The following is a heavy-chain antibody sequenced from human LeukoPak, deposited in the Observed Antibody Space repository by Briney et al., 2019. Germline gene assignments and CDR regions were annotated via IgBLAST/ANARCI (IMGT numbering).Heavy chain of an antibody. V-gene: IGHV4-34*01. CDR2: INHSGST. J-gene: IGHJ3*02. CDR1: GGSFSGYY. D-gene: IGHD4-17*01. Sequence: ASETLSLTCAVYGGSFSGYYWSWIRQPPGKGLEWIGEINHSGSTNYNPSLKSRVTISVDTSKNQFSLKLSSVTAADTAVHYCASTTVTTEGEDAFDIWGQGTMVTVSS. CDR3: ASTTVTTEGEDAFDI.